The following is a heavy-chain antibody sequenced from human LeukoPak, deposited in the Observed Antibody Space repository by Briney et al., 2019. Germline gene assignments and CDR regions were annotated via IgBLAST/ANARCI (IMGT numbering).Heavy chain of an antibody. Sequence: SETLSLTCAVYGGSFSGYYWSWIRQPPGKGLEWIGEINHSGSTNYNPSLKSRVTISVDTSKNQFSLKLSSVTAADTAVYYCARGLYDFWSGTLFDYRGQGTLVTVSS. J-gene: IGHJ4*02. CDR2: INHSGST. V-gene: IGHV4-34*01. CDR1: GGSFSGYY. D-gene: IGHD3-3*01. CDR3: ARGLYDFWSGTLFDY.